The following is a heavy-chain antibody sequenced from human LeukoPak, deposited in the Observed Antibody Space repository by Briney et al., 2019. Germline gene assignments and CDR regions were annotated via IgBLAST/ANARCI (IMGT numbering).Heavy chain of an antibody. V-gene: IGHV1-2*02. J-gene: IGHJ4*02. CDR2: INPNSGGT. D-gene: IGHD1-26*01. CDR1: VYTLTCYY. CDR3: ARSNLVGAPKTPFNY. Sequence: ASVKVSCKASVYTLTCYYMHWVRPAPGQGRAWMGWINPNSGGTNYAQKFQGRVPMTREASISTAYMELSRLRSDDTAVYYCARSNLVGAPKTPFNYWGQGTLVTVSS.